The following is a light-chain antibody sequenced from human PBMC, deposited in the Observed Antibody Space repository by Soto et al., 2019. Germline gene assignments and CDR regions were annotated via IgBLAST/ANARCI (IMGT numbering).Light chain of an antibody. CDR1: QSISSW. CDR2: AAS. J-gene: IGKJ1*01. V-gene: IGKV1-9*01. Sequence: DIQMTQSPSTLSASVGDRVTITCRASQSISSWLAWYQQKPGIAPKLLIYAASTLQSGVPSRFSGSGSGTEFTLTISSLQPEDFATYYCQQLNSYPRTFGQGTKVDI. CDR3: QQLNSYPRT.